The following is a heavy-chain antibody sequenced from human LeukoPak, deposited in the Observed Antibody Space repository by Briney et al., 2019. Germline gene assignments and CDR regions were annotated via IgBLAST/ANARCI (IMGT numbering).Heavy chain of an antibody. D-gene: IGHD3-22*01. V-gene: IGHV4-39*07. Sequence: GSLRLSCAASGFTFSSYWMSWIRQPPGKGLEWIGSIYYSGSTYYNPSLKSRVTISVDTSKNQFSLKLSSVTAADTAVYYCARVEAYYDSGRAFDIWGQGTVVTVSS. J-gene: IGHJ3*02. CDR2: IYYSGST. CDR1: GFTFSSYW. CDR3: ARVEAYYDSGRAFDI.